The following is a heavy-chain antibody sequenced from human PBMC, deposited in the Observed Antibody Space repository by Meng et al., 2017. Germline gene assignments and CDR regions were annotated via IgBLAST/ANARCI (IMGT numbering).Heavy chain of an antibody. D-gene: IGHD1-1*01. CDR3: ARGRSGTWPWYFDL. V-gene: IGHV4-34*01. J-gene: IGHJ2*01. CDR1: GGSFSGYY. Sequence: VQLPQWGAGMLKPSETLSLTCAVYGGSFSGYYWSWIRQPPGKGLEWIGEINHSGSTNYNPSLKSRVTISVDTSKNQFSLKLSSVTAADTAVYYCARGRSGTWPWYFDLWGRGTLVTVSS. CDR2: INHSGST.